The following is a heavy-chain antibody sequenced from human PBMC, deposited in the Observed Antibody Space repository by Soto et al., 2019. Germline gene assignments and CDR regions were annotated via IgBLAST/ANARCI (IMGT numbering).Heavy chain of an antibody. Sequence: SETLSLTCTVSGGSISSYYWSWIRQPPGKGLEWIGYIYYSESTNYNPSLKSRVTISVDTSKNQFSLKLSSVTAADTAVYYCASCGGDAFDIWGQGTMVTVSS. D-gene: IGHD2-21*01. J-gene: IGHJ3*02. CDR3: ASCGGDAFDI. V-gene: IGHV4-59*01. CDR2: IYYSEST. CDR1: GGSISSYY.